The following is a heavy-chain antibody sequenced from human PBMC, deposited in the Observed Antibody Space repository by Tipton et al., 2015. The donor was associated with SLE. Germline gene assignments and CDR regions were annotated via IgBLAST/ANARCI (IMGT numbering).Heavy chain of an antibody. CDR1: DFSVSSSHY. J-gene: IGHJ4*02. D-gene: IGHD2-15*01. CDR2: IYSNGFT. Sequence: GLVKPSETLSLTCTVSDFSVSSSHYCGWIRQPPGRGLEWIGLIYSNGFTMYNPSLKSRVTISVDTSKNQFSLTLTSVTAADTAVYYCAREWSSFDFWGQGALVTVSS. CDR3: AREWSSFDF. V-gene: IGHV4-38-2*02.